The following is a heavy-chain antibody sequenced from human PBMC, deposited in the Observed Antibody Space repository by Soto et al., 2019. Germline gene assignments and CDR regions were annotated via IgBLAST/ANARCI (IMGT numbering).Heavy chain of an antibody. J-gene: IGHJ4*02. V-gene: IGHV3-23*01. D-gene: IGHD1-26*01. CDR1: GFTFSTYA. Sequence: GGSLRLSCAASGFTFSTYAMSWVRQVPGKGLEWVSAMSGSGDGTYYADSVKGRFTISRDNSKNTLYLQMNSLRTKDTAVYYCAKPYSWNYYFFDYWGQGTPVTVSS. CDR3: AKPYSWNYYFFDY. CDR2: MSGSGDGT.